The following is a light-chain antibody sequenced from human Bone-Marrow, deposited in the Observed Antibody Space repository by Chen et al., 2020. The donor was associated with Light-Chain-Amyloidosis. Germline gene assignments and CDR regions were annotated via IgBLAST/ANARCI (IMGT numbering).Light chain of an antibody. J-gene: IGLJ3*02. CDR3: QVWDRSSDRPV. CDR2: DDS. CDR1: NSGSTS. Sequence: SYVLTQPSSVSVAPGQTATMACGGNNSGSTSVHWYQQTPVQAPLRVVYDDSDRPSGIPERLSGSNSGNTATLTISRVEAGDEADYYCQVWDRSSDRPVFGGGTKLTVL. V-gene: IGLV3-21*02.